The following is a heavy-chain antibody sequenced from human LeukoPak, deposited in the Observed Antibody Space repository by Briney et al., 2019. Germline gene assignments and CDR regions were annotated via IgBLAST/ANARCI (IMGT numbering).Heavy chain of an antibody. Sequence: GASVKVSCKASGYTFTSYGISWVRQAPGQGLEWMGWISAYNGNTNYAQKLQGRVTMTTDTSTSTAYMELRSLRSDDTAVYYCARDTPTLRYSYGVGYWGQGTLVTVSS. J-gene: IGHJ4*02. CDR2: ISAYNGNT. V-gene: IGHV1-18*01. CDR1: GYTFTSYG. D-gene: IGHD5-18*01. CDR3: ARDTPTLRYSYGVGY.